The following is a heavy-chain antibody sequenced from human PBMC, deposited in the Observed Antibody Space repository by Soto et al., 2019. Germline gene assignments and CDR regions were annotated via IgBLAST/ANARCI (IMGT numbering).Heavy chain of an antibody. D-gene: IGHD3-22*01. Sequence: ELQLVQSGAEVKKPGESLKISCQGSGYSFTNYWIGWVRQMPGKGLELMGIIYPTDSDTRYSPSFEGQVTISVDKSISTAYLQWVSLKASDTAMYYCASRQWRSSGTPLLWGQGTLVTVSS. V-gene: IGHV5-51*01. CDR3: ASRQWRSSGTPLL. CDR2: IYPTDSDT. J-gene: IGHJ4*02. CDR1: GYSFTNYW.